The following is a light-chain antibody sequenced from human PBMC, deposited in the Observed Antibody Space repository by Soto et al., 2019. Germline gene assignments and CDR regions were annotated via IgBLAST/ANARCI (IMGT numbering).Light chain of an antibody. CDR3: QTWGAGTWV. CDR2: VKSDGSH. Sequence: QLVLTQSPSASASLGASVRLTCTLSSGHSSYDIAWHQQQPEKGPRFLMKVKSDGSHTKGDVIPDRFSGSTSGAERYLTISNLQYEDEADYHCQTWGAGTWVFGGGTQLTVL. V-gene: IGLV4-69*01. J-gene: IGLJ3*02. CDR1: SGHSSYD.